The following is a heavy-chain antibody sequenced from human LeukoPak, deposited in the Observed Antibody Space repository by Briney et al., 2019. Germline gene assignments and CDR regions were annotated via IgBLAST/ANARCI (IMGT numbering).Heavy chain of an antibody. CDR1: GFTFTSSA. CDR3: AASPDYYDSSGYSYYFDY. D-gene: IGHD3-22*01. Sequence: SVKVSCKASGFTFTSSAVQWVRQARGQRLEWIGWIVVGSGNTNYAQKFQERVTITRDMSTRTAYMELSSLRSEDTAVYYCAASPDYYDSSGYSYYFDYWGQGTLVTVSS. CDR2: IVVGSGNT. V-gene: IGHV1-58*01. J-gene: IGHJ4*02.